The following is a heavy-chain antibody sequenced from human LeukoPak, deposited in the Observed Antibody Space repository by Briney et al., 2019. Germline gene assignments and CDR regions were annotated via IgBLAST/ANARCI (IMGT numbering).Heavy chain of an antibody. V-gene: IGHV7-4-1*02. CDR1: GYSFTGYY. D-gene: IGHD6-13*01. J-gene: IGHJ6*03. CDR3: ARDVGTYSSSPNYYYYYMDV. CDR2: INTNTGNP. Sequence: ASVKVSCKASGYSFTGYYIHWVRQAPGQGLEWMGWINTNTGNPTYAQGFTGRFVFSLDTSVSTAYLQISSLKAEDTAVYYCARDVGTYSSSPNYYYYYMDVWGKGTTVTVSS.